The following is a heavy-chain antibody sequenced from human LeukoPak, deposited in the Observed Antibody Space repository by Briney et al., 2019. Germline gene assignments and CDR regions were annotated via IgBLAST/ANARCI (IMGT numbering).Heavy chain of an antibody. CDR2: ISNSSTYI. CDR3: ARWVCSTTSCFYFDY. Sequence: GGSLRLSCAASGFTFSGYTMTWVRQAPGKGLEWVSSISNSSTYIYYADSVKGRFTISRDNVQNSLYLQMNSLRAEDTAVYYCARWVCSTTSCFYFDYWGQGTLVVVSS. CDR1: GFTFSGYT. D-gene: IGHD2-2*01. V-gene: IGHV3-21*01. J-gene: IGHJ4*02.